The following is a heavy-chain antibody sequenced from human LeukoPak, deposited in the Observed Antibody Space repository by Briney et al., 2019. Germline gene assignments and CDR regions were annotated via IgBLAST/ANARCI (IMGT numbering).Heavy chain of an antibody. J-gene: IGHJ4*02. Sequence: GESLKISCKGSGYSFTSYWIGWVRQMPGKGLEWMGIIYPGDSDTRYSPSFQGQVTISADKSISTAYLQWSSLKASDTAMYYCARSGRSIGYSSSWPPRWGQGTLVTVSS. CDR1: GYSFTSYW. CDR3: ARSGRSIGYSSSWPPR. CDR2: IYPGDSDT. D-gene: IGHD6-13*01. V-gene: IGHV5-51*01.